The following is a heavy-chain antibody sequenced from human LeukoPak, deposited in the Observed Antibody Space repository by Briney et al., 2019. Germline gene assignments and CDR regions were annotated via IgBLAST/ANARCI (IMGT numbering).Heavy chain of an antibody. D-gene: IGHD5-18*01. CDR2: ISYDGSNK. J-gene: IGHJ4*02. CDR1: GFTFSSYA. CDR3: ARDMGYSYGQSFDY. V-gene: IGHV3-30-3*01. Sequence: PGGSLRLSCAASGFTFSSYAMHWVRQAPGKGLEWVAVISYDGSNKYYADSVKGRFTISRDNSKNTLYLQMNSLRAEGTAVYYCARDMGYSYGQSFDYWGQGTLVTVSS.